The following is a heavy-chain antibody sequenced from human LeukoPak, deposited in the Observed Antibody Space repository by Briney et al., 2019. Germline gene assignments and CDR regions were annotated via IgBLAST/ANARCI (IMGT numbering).Heavy chain of an antibody. V-gene: IGHV3-9*01. CDR3: AKDMDRWVCAFDI. D-gene: IGHD3/OR15-3a*01. CDR2: ISWNSGSI. J-gene: IGHJ3*02. Sequence: GRSLRLSCAASGFTFDDYAMHWVRQAPGKGLEWVSGISWNSGSIGYADSVKGRFTISRDNAKNSLYLQMNSLRAEDTALYYCAKDMDRWVCAFDIWGQGTMVTVSS. CDR1: GFTFDDYA.